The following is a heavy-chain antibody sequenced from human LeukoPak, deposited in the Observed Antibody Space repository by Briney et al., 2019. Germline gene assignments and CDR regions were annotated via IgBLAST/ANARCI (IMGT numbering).Heavy chain of an antibody. J-gene: IGHJ4*02. Sequence: GGSLRLSCAASGFTFSSYSMNWVRQAPGKGLEWVSSISSSSSYIYYADSVKGRFTISRDNAKNSLYLQMNSLRAEDTAVYYCAGDSSSYGFPIPDLHWGQGTLVTVSS. V-gene: IGHV3-21*01. D-gene: IGHD5-18*01. CDR1: GFTFSSYS. CDR2: ISSSSSYI. CDR3: AGDSSSYGFPIPDLH.